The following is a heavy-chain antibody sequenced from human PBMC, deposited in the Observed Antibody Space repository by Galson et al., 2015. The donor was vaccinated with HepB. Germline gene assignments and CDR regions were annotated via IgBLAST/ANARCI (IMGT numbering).Heavy chain of an antibody. CDR1: GFTFSSYG. D-gene: IGHD6-13*01. Sequence: SLRLSCAASGFTFSSYGMHWVRQAPGKGLEWVAVISYDGSNKYYADSVKGRFTISRDNSKNTLYLQMNSLRAEDTAVYYCAKDPRYSSSWDDYWGQGTLVTVSS. J-gene: IGHJ4*02. CDR3: AKDPRYSSSWDDY. CDR2: ISYDGSNK. V-gene: IGHV3-30*18.